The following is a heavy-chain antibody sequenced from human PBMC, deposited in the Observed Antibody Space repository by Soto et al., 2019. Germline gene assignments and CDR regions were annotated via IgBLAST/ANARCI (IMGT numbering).Heavy chain of an antibody. V-gene: IGHV4-39*01. Sequence: EPLSLTCTVSGGAISSSSYYWGWIRQPPGKGLEWIGSIFYSGSTYYKPSLKSRVTISVDTSKKQIYLKLSSVTAKDTAVKNCARHETFYYDSSGYGPLDYWGQGTLVTVS. J-gene: IGHJ4*02. D-gene: IGHD3-22*01. CDR2: IFYSGST. CDR1: GGAISSSSYY. CDR3: ARHETFYYDSSGYGPLDY.